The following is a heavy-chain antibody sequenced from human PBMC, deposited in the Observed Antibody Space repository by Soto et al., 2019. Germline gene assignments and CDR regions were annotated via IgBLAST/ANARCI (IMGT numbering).Heavy chain of an antibody. CDR3: GRSHGAGSY. Sequence: QVRLVESGGDLVKPGESLRLSCVASGFTFIDYYMNWLRQAPGKGLEWISYISSTGKNIYYSDSVKGRFIVSRDNAKNSLFLQMNSLTADDTAVYYCGRSHGAGSYWGQGTRVTVSS. J-gene: IGHJ4*02. CDR1: GFTFIDYY. V-gene: IGHV3-11*01. CDR2: ISSTGKNI. D-gene: IGHD4-17*01.